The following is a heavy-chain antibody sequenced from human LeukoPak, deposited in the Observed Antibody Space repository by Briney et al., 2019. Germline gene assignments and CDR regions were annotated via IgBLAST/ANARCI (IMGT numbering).Heavy chain of an antibody. CDR1: GYTFTSNG. V-gene: IGHV1-18*01. J-gene: IGHJ4*02. CDR2: ISTNNGDT. Sequence: ASVKVSCKASGYTFTSNGISWVRQAPGQGLEWMGWISTNNGDTKYGKKFQGRVIMTTDTSTSTTYMEVRSLRSDDTAVYYCARDDDYNPLVHWGQGTLVTVSS. CDR3: ARDDDYNPLVH. D-gene: IGHD4/OR15-4a*01.